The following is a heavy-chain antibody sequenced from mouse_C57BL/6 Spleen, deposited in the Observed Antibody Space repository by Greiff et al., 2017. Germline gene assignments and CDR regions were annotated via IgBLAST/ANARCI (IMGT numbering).Heavy chain of an antibody. CDR1: GYTFTSYG. D-gene: IGHD2-3*01. J-gene: IGHJ4*01. V-gene: IGHV1-81*01. CDR2: IYPRSGNT. Sequence: VQLQQSGAELARPGASVKLSCKASGYTFTSYGISWVKQRPGQGLEWIGAIYPRSGNTYYNEKFKGKATLTADKSSSTAYMELRSLTSEDSAVYFCARKDGPDYYAMDDWGQGTSVTVSS. CDR3: ARKDGPDYYAMDD.